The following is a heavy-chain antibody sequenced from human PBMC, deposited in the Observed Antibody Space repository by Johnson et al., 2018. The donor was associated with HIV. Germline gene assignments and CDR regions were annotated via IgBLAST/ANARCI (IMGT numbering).Heavy chain of an antibody. Sequence: VQLVESGGGVVRPGGSLRLSCAASGFNVDDDALSWVRQVPGKGLEWVSGINYNGGSTGYADSVKGRFPISRDNSKNTLYLQMNSLRAEDTAVYYCARDRRGATIDDAFDIWGQGTMVTVSS. D-gene: IGHD1-26*01. CDR3: ARDRRGATIDDAFDI. V-gene: IGHV3-20*04. CDR2: INYNGGST. J-gene: IGHJ3*02. CDR1: GFNVDDDA.